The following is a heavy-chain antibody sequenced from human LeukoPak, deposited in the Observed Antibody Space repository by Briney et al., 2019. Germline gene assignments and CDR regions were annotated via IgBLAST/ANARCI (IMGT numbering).Heavy chain of an antibody. D-gene: IGHD6-19*01. CDR3: ARGTGSGWYFDY. CDR2: ISSNGGST. V-gene: IGHV3-64*01. CDR1: GFTFSSYA. J-gene: IGHJ4*02. Sequence: GGSLRLSCAASGFTFSSYAMHWVRQAPGKGLEYVSAISSNGGSTYYANSVKGRFTISRDNSKNTLYLQMGSLRAEGMAVYYCARGTGSGWYFDYWGQGTLVTVSS.